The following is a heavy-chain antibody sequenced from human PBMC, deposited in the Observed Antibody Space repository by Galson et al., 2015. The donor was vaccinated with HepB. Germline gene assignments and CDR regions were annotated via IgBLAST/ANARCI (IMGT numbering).Heavy chain of an antibody. D-gene: IGHD2-2*01. CDR2: ISHSGST. CDR3: ARKGRAVVVPAAINPSHFYFYYYMDV. V-gene: IGHV4-34*01. Sequence: ETLSLTCAVYGGSFSGYSWSWIRQPPGQGLEWIGEISHSGSTSYKPSLKSRVTISVDTSKNQFSLRLSSVTAADTAVYYCARKGRAVVVPAAINPSHFYFYYYMDVWGKGTTVTVSS. CDR1: GGSFSGYS. J-gene: IGHJ6*03.